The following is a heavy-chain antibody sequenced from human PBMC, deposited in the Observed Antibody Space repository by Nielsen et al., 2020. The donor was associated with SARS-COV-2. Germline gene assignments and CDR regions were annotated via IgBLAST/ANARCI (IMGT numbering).Heavy chain of an antibody. D-gene: IGHD6-19*01. J-gene: IGHJ4*02. CDR1: GITFTSYA. CDR2: ISGSGGST. Sequence: GESLKISCGASGITFTSYAMSWVRQAPGKGLEWVSAISGSGGSTYYADSVKGRFTISRDNSKNSLYLQMNSLRAEDTAVYYCARGYSSGWYVGDYWGQGTLVTVSS. CDR3: ARGYSSGWYVGDY. V-gene: IGHV3-23*01.